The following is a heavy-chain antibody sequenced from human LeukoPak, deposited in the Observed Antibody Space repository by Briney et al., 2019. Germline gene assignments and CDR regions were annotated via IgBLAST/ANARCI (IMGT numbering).Heavy chain of an antibody. CDR1: GYTFTSYG. Sequence: ASVKVSCKASGYTFTSYGISWVRQAPGQGLEWMGWISAYNGNTNYAQKLQGRVTMTTDTSTSTAYMELRSLRSDGAAVYYCARETARGSSGYYLDYWGQGTLVTVSS. D-gene: IGHD3-22*01. CDR3: ARETARGSSGYYLDY. CDR2: ISAYNGNT. V-gene: IGHV1-18*01. J-gene: IGHJ4*02.